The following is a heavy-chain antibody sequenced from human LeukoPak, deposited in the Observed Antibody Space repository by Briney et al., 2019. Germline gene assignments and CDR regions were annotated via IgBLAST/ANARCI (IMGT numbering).Heavy chain of an antibody. CDR2: IYYSGST. CDR1: GGSISSYY. V-gene: IGHV4-59*12. D-gene: IGHD3-3*01. CDR3: ARGQTYYDFWSGPAY. Sequence: SETLSLTCTVSGGSISSYYWSWIRQPPGKGLEWIGYIYYSGSTNYNPSLKSRVTISVDTSKNQFSLKLSSVTAADTAVYYCARGQTYYDFWSGPAYWGQGALVTVSS. J-gene: IGHJ4*02.